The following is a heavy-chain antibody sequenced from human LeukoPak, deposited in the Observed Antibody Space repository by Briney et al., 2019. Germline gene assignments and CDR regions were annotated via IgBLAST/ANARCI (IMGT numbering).Heavy chain of an antibody. V-gene: IGHV3-11*01. CDR2: ISSSGSTI. Sequence: GGSLRLSCAASGFTFSDYYMSWIRQAPGKGLEWVSYISSSGSTIYYAGSVKGRFTISRDNAKNSLYLQMNSLRAEDTAVYYCATRRDGYNFDAFDIWGQGTMVTVSS. J-gene: IGHJ3*02. D-gene: IGHD5-24*01. CDR1: GFTFSDYY. CDR3: ATRRDGYNFDAFDI.